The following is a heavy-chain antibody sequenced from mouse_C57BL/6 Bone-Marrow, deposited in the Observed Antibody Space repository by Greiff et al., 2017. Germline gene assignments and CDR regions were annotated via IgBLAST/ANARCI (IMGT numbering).Heavy chain of an antibody. Sequence: QVQLQQSGAELVRPGTSVKMSCKASGYTFTNYWIGWAKQRPGHGLEWIGDIYPGGGYTNYNEKFKGKATLTADKSSSTAYMQFSSLTSEDSAIYDCARYDYGGGLAYWGQGTLVTVSA. J-gene: IGHJ3*01. CDR2: IYPGGGYT. V-gene: IGHV1-63*01. CDR1: GYTFTNYW. D-gene: IGHD2-4*01. CDR3: ARYDYGGGLAY.